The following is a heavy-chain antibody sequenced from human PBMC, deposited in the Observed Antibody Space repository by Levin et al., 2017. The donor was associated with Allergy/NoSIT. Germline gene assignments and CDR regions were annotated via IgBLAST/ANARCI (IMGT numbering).Heavy chain of an antibody. CDR3: ASDGSYGTLDI. V-gene: IGHV3-21*01. CDR1: GFTFSGYT. CDR2: ISSSSTYI. Sequence: GESLKISCAASGFTFSGYTLNWVRQAPGKGLEWVSSISSSSTYIYYADSLKGPFPISRDDAKNPLSLQMNSLRVEDTAVYYCASDGSYGTLDIWGQGTMVTVSS. J-gene: IGHJ3*02. D-gene: IGHD4-17*01.